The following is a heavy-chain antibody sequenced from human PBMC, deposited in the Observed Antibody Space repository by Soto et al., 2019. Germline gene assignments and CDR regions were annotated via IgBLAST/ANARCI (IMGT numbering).Heavy chain of an antibody. J-gene: IGHJ4*02. CDR3: AKDRMAGYSSSWC. CDR2: INHSGST. Sequence: SETLSLTCAVYGGSFSGYYWSWIRQPPGKGLEWIGEINHSGSTNYNPSLKSRVTISVDTSKNQFSLKLSSVTAADTAVYYCAKDRMAGYSSSWCWGQGTLVTVSS. CDR1: GGSFSGYY. D-gene: IGHD6-13*01. V-gene: IGHV4-34*01.